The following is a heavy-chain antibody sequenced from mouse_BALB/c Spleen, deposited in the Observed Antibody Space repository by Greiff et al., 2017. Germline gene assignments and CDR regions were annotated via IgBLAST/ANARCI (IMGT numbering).Heavy chain of an antibody. CDR2: ISYSGST. V-gene: IGHV3-2*02. Sequence: EVQLQESGPGLVKPSQSLSLTCTVTGYSITSDYAWNWIRQFPGNKLEWMGYISYSGSTSYNPSLKSRISITRDTSKNQFFLQLNSVTTEDTATYYCATHGSSYEWYFDVWGAGTTVTVSS. J-gene: IGHJ1*01. CDR1: GYSITSDYA. D-gene: IGHD1-1*01. CDR3: ATHGSSYEWYFDV.